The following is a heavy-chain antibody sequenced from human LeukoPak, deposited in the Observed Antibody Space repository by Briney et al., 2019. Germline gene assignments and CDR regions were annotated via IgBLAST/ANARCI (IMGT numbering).Heavy chain of an antibody. Sequence: PSETLSLTCAVYGGSFSGYYWSWIRQPPGKGLEWIGEINHSGSTNYNPSLKGRVTISVDTSKNQFSLKLSSVTAADTAVYYCASRILRYFDWFSTYFQHWGQGTLVTVSS. V-gene: IGHV4-34*01. CDR3: ASRILRYFDWFSTYFQH. J-gene: IGHJ1*01. CDR2: INHSGST. CDR1: GGSFSGYY. D-gene: IGHD3-9*01.